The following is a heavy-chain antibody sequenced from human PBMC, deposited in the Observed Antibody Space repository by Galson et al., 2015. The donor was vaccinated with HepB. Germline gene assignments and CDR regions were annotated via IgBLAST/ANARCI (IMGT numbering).Heavy chain of an antibody. CDR3: ARGRGVRSGGADFHYYMDV. J-gene: IGHJ6*03. D-gene: IGHD3-3*01. CDR2: VNTNDGHP. V-gene: IGHV7-4-1*02. CDR1: GYTFRSFP. Sequence: SVKVSCKATGYTFRSFPLIWARQAPGQGLEWMGWVNTNDGHPTYAQDFTGRFVFSLDTSLSTAYIHITNLKTEDSAMYYCARGRGVRSGGADFHYYMDVWGNGTTVTVSS.